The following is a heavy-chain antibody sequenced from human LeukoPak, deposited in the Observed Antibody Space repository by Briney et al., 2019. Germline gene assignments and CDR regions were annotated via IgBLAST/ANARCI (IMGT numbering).Heavy chain of an antibody. CDR3: AREAVWWLSFASRLDY. CDR2: IYYSGST. Sequence: PSETLSLTCTVSGGSISSYYWNWIRQPPGKGLEWIGYIYYSGSTNYNPSLKSRVTISVDTSKNQFSLKLSSVTAADTAVYYCAREAVWWLSFASRLDYWGQGTLVTVSS. J-gene: IGHJ4*02. V-gene: IGHV4-59*01. D-gene: IGHD5-12*01. CDR1: GGSISSYY.